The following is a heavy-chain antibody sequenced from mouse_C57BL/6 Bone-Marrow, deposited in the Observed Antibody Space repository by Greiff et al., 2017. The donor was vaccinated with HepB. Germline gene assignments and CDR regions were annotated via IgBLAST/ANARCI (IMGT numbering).Heavy chain of an antibody. CDR1: GFNIKDDY. D-gene: IGHD2-4*01. Sequence: VQLQQSGAELVRPGASVKLSCTASGFNIKDDYMHWVKQRPEQGLEWIGWIDPENGDTEYATKFQGKATITADTSSNTAYLQLSSLTSEDTAVYYQRGLRRDYFDYWGQGTTLTVSS. V-gene: IGHV14-4*01. CDR2: IDPENGDT. J-gene: IGHJ2*01. CDR3: RGLRRDYFDY.